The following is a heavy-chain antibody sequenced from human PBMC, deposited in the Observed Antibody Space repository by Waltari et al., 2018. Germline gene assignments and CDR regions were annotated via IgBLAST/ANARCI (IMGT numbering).Heavy chain of an antibody. Sequence: QVQLQESGPGLVKPSETLSLTCTVSGGSISSYYWSWIRQPPGKGLEWIGYIYYSGSPNNNPSLKSRVTISVDTSKNQFSLKLSSVTAADTAVYYCARGNVDTAMALDYWGQGTLVTVSS. CDR1: GGSISSYY. D-gene: IGHD5-18*01. V-gene: IGHV4-59*01. J-gene: IGHJ4*02. CDR2: IYYSGSP. CDR3: ARGNVDTAMALDY.